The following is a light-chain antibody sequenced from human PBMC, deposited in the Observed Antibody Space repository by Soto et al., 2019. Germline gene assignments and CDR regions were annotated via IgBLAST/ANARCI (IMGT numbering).Light chain of an antibody. V-gene: IGKV3-20*01. CDR1: QSVSSSY. Sequence: EIVLTQSPCTLSLSPVERATLSFMASQSVSSSYLAWYQQKPGQAPRLLIYGASSRATGIPDRFSGSGSGTDFTLTISRLEPEDFAVYYCQQYGSSLLTFGGGTKVDIK. CDR2: GAS. J-gene: IGKJ4*01. CDR3: QQYGSSLLT.